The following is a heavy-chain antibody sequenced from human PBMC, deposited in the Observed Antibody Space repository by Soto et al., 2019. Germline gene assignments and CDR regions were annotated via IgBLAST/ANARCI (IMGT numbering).Heavy chain of an antibody. CDR1: GGTFSSYT. V-gene: IGHV1-69*04. CDR2: IIPILGIA. J-gene: IGHJ6*03. D-gene: IGHD3-3*01. Sequence: SVKVSCKASGGTFSSYTISWVRQAPGQGLEWMGRIIPILGIANYAQKFQGRVTITADKSTSTAYMELSSLRSEDTAVYYCARDFGVVNYYYYMDVWGKGTTVTVSS. CDR3: ARDFGVVNYYYYMDV.